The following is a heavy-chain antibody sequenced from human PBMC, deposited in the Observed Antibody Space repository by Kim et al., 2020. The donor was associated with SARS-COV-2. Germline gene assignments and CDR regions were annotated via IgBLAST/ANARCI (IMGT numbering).Heavy chain of an antibody. V-gene: IGHV4-59*08. Sequence: KSRVTISVDTSKNQFSLKLSSVTAADTAVYYCARLAWLGGYYYYYYGMDVWGQGTTVTVSS. CDR3: ARLAWLGGYYYYYYGMDV. J-gene: IGHJ6*02. D-gene: IGHD3-10*01.